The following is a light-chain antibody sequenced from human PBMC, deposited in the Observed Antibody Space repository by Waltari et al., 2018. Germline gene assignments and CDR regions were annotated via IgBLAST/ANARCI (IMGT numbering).Light chain of an antibody. V-gene: IGLV2-14*01. J-gene: IGLJ2*01. CDR2: DVS. CDR3: SSQSSNDVVL. CDR1: SNDVGGYNS. Sequence: QSALTQPASVSGSPGQSVTIFCAGTSNDVGGYNSVSWYQEHPGQAPRVIIYDVSDRRSGVSDRFSRSRSGNTASLTISGLQAEDEADYYCSSQSSNDVVLFGGGTKLTVL.